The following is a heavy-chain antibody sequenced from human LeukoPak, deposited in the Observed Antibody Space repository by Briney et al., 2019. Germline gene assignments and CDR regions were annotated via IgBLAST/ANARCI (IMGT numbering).Heavy chain of an antibody. CDR2: VSGSGDST. V-gene: IGHV3-23*01. Sequence: GSLRLSCAASGFAFAGFGMSWVRQAPGKGLEWVSGVSGSGDSTYYADSVKGRCTISRDNSKNTLYLQMNSLRAEDTAVYYCAKDGASVDYDYWGQGTLVTVSS. D-gene: IGHD1-26*01. CDR3: AKDGASVDYDY. CDR1: GFAFAGFG. J-gene: IGHJ4*02.